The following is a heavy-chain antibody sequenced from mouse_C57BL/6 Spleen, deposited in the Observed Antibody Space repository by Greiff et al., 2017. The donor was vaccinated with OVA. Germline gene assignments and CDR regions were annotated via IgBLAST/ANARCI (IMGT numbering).Heavy chain of an antibody. J-gene: IGHJ1*03. CDR3: ARRGTYYGSRWYFDV. D-gene: IGHD1-1*01. Sequence: QVQLQQSGPELVKPGASVTISCKASGYAFSSSWMNWVKQRPGKGLEWIGRIYPGDGDTNYNGKFKGKATLTADKSSRTAYMQLSSLPSEDSAVYFCARRGTYYGSRWYFDVWGTGTTVTVSS. CDR1: GYAFSSSW. CDR2: IYPGDGDT. V-gene: IGHV1-82*01.